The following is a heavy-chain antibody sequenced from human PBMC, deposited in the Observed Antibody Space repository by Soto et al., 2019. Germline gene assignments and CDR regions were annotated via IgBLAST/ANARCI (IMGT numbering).Heavy chain of an antibody. CDR3: ARVSGAGYYDRTCYFDY. D-gene: IGHD3-22*01. Sequence: GGSLRLSCAASGFSFSSYGMHWVRQAPGKGLEWVAGIWYDGSNKYYGDSAKGRFAISRDNSMNTLYLEMNSLRAEDTAVYYCARVSGAGYYDRTCYFDYWGQGTLVTVSS. CDR2: IWYDGSNK. V-gene: IGHV3-33*01. J-gene: IGHJ4*02. CDR1: GFSFSSYG.